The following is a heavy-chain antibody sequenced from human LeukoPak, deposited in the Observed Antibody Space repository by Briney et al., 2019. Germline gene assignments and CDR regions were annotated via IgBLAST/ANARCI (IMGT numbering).Heavy chain of an antibody. CDR3: AKVRWNIVVVVAATQPFDY. Sequence: GGSLRLSCAASGFTFSSYAMSWVRQAPGKGLEWVSAISGSGGSTYYADSVKGRFTISRDNSKNTLYLQMNSLGAEDTAVYYYAKVRWNIVVVVAATQPFDYWGQGTLVTVSS. CDR2: ISGSGGST. V-gene: IGHV3-23*01. CDR1: GFTFSSYA. D-gene: IGHD2-15*01. J-gene: IGHJ4*02.